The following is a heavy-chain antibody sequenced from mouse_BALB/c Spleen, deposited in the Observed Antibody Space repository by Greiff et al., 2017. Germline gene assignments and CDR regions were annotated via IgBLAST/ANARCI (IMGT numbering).Heavy chain of an antibody. Sequence: EVKLMESGPGLVKPSQSLSLTCTVTGYSITSDYAWNWIRQFPGNKLEWMGYISYSGSTSYNPSLKSRISITRDTSKNQFFLQLNSVTTEDTATYYCAMDHYAMDYWGQGTSVTVSS. V-gene: IGHV3-2*02. CDR3: AMDHYAMDY. J-gene: IGHJ4*01. CDR1: GYSITSDYA. CDR2: ISYSGST.